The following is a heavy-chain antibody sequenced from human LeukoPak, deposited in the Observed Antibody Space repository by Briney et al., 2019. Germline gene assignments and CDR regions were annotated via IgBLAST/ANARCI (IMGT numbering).Heavy chain of an antibody. CDR3: ARGLREYYDSSGYYYFGY. Sequence: PSETLSLTCAVYGVSFSGYYWSWVRQPPGKGLEWIGEINNSGSTNYNPSLKSRVTISVDTSKNQFSLKLSSVTAADTAVYYCARGLREYYDSSGYYYFGYWGRGTLVTVSS. D-gene: IGHD3-22*01. V-gene: IGHV4-34*01. J-gene: IGHJ4*02. CDR1: GVSFSGYY. CDR2: INNSGST.